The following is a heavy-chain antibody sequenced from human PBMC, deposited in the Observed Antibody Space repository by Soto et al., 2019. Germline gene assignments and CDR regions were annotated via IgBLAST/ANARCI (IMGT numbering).Heavy chain of an antibody. CDR3: ARAVAGPYYYYGMDV. CDR1: GFTVSSNY. V-gene: IGHV3-53*04. Sequence: PGGSLRLSCAASGFTVSSNYMSWVRQAPGKGLEWVSVIYSGGSTYYADSVKGRFTISRHNSKNTLYLQMNSLRAEDTAVYYCARAVAGPYYYYGMDVWGQGTTVTVSS. CDR2: IYSGGST. J-gene: IGHJ6*02. D-gene: IGHD6-19*01.